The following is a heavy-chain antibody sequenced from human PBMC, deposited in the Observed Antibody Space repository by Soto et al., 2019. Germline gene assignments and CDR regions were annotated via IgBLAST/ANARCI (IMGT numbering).Heavy chain of an antibody. CDR2: ILNDGSNR. D-gene: IGHD3-10*01. V-gene: IGHV3-33*01. Sequence: QVQLVESGGGVVQPGRSLRLSCAASGFTFSNYGMHWVRQAPGKGLEWVAVILNDGSNRYHADSVKDRFTISRDNSKNMLYLQMNSLGEEDTAVYYCARDDEYSGNGMDVWGQGTTVTVS. CDR3: ARDDEYSGNGMDV. CDR1: GFTFSNYG. J-gene: IGHJ6*02.